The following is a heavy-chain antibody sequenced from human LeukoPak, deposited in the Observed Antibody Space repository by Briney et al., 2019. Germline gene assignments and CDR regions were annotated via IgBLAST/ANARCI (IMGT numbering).Heavy chain of an antibody. CDR2: TYYRSKWYN. CDR1: GDSFSSNGAG. Sequence: SQTLSLTCAISGDSFSSNGAGWSWIRQSPSRGLEWLGKTYYRSKWYNDYAISVKSRITISPDTSKNQFSLQLNSVTPEDTAVYYCVRGYYWFSFWGQGTLVTVSS. CDR3: VRGYYWFSF. V-gene: IGHV6-1*01. D-gene: IGHD3-16*01. J-gene: IGHJ4*02.